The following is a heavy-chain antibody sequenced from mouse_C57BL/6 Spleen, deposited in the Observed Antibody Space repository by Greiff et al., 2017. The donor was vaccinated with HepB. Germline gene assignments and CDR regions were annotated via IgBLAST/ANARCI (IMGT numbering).Heavy chain of an antibody. CDR3: AREGQDSAWFAY. CDR1: GYTFTDYY. CDR2: INPNNGGT. V-gene: IGHV1-26*01. Sequence: VQLKQSGPELVKPGASVKISCKASGYTFTDYYMNWVKQSHGKSLEWIGDINPNNGGTSYNQKFKGKATLTVDKSSSTAYMELRSLTSEDSAVYYCAREGQDSAWFAYWGQGTLVTVSA. J-gene: IGHJ3*01. D-gene: IGHD3-2*02.